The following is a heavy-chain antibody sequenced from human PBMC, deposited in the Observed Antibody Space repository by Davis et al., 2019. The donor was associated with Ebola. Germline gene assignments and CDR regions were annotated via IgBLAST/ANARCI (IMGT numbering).Heavy chain of an antibody. J-gene: IGHJ4*02. CDR3: AREGKYRDESRTFDY. V-gene: IGHV3-11*06. CDR2: FSSSSSYT. D-gene: IGHD2-2*01. CDR1: GFIFSNAW. Sequence: GESLKISCAASGFIFSNAWMSWVRQAPGKGLEWVSYFSSSSSYTNNADSVKGRFTISRDNAKNSLYLQMNSLRAEDTAVYYCAREGKYRDESRTFDYWGQGTLVTVSS.